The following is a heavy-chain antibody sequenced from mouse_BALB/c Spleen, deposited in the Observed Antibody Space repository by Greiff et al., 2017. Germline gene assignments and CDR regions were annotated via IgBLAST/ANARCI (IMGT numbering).Heavy chain of an antibody. V-gene: IGHV5-6-4*01. CDR3: TRDYGIY. Sequence: DVKLVESGGGLVKPGGSLKLSCAASGFTFSSYTMSWVRQTPEKRLEWVATISSGGSYTYYPDSVKGRFTISRDNAKNTLYLQMSSLKSEDTAMYYCTRDYGIYWGQGTTLTVSS. CDR1: GFTFSSYT. D-gene: IGHD2-1*01. CDR2: ISSGGSYT. J-gene: IGHJ2*01.